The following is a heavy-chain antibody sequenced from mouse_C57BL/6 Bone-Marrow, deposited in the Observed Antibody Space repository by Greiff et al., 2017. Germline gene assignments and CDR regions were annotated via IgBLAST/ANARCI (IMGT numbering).Heavy chain of an antibody. CDR2: IWRGGST. V-gene: IGHV2-5*01. Sequence: VQLQQSGPGLVQPSQSLSITCTVSGFSFTSYGVHWVRQSPGKGLEWLGVIWRGGSTDYNAAFMSRLSITKDNSKSQVFFKMNSLQADDTAIYYSAKEGYYGSLWYFDVWGTGTTVTVSS. CDR3: AKEGYYGSLWYFDV. J-gene: IGHJ1*03. CDR1: GFSFTSYG. D-gene: IGHD1-1*01.